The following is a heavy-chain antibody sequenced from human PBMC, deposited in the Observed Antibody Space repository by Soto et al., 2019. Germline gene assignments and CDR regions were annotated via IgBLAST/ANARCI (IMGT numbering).Heavy chain of an antibody. CDR1: GGSVSSRY. Sequence: PSETLSLTCIVSGGSVSSRYWSWIRQPPGKGLEWIGYIHYSGTTEYNPSLNSRVTISLDTSKNQFSLKLSSVTAADTAMYYCARDQAGSSHWFDPWGRGTLVTVSS. V-gene: IGHV4-59*02. CDR3: ARDQAGSSHWFDP. CDR2: IHYSGTT. J-gene: IGHJ5*02.